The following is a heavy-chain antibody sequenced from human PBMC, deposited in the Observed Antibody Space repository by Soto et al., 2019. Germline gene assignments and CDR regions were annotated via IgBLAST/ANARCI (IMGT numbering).Heavy chain of an antibody. CDR1: GSSVTDSDW. D-gene: IGHD3-3*01. V-gene: IGHV4-28*01. Sequence: QVNLQESGPGLVRPSDTLSLTCVVSGSSVTDSDWWVWIRQPPGKGLEWVGSIFHTGATYSNPSLKNRVSSAVDKSKNHFSLRLTSATALDTAVYFCARRFLEWGDAFDVWGQGALVTVSS. CDR2: IFHTGAT. J-gene: IGHJ3*01. CDR3: ARRFLEWGDAFDV.